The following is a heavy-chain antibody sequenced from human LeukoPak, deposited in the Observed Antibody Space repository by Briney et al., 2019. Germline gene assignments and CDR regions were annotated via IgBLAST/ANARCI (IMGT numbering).Heavy chain of an antibody. D-gene: IGHD2-15*01. J-gene: IGHJ4*02. CDR1: GFTFSGSA. Sequence: PGGSLRLSCAASGFTFSGSAMHWVRQASGKGLEWVGRIRSKANSYATAYDASVKGRFTISRDDSKNTAYLQMNSLKTEDTAVYYCTRLIEDCSGGSCYGPDYWGQGTLVTVSS. V-gene: IGHV3-73*01. CDR3: TRLIEDCSGGSCYGPDY. CDR2: IRSKANSYAT.